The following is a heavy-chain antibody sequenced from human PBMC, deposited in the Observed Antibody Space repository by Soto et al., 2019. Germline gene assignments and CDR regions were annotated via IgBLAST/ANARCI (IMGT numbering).Heavy chain of an antibody. V-gene: IGHV3-30*18. CDR1: GFTFSSYA. CDR3: AKKSQAGGWADAVDI. D-gene: IGHD6-19*01. CDR2: ISNDGSNK. Sequence: QVQLVESGGGVVQPGRSLRLSCAASGFTFSSYAMHWVRQAPGKGLEWVAVISNDGSNKYYGESVKGRYSISRDNSKSTLYRQMDSLRAEDTAVYYCAKKSQAGGWADAVDIWGQGKIVTVSS. J-gene: IGHJ3*02.